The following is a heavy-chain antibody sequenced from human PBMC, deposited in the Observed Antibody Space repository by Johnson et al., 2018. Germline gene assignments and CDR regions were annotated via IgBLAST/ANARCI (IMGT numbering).Heavy chain of an antibody. CDR1: GFTFSNYG. CDR3: AKDLAPVHSYYYDSSGYYLDAFDI. V-gene: IGHV3-30*18. J-gene: IGHJ3*02. Sequence: QVQLVESGGGVVQPGRSLKLSCAASGFTFSNYGVHWVRLAPGRGLEWVALLSYDGSNQYYLDSVKGRITIPRQTSKTTLFLQMDRLRAEDKAVYYCAKDLAPVHSYYYDSSGYYLDAFDIWGQGTMVPVSS. CDR2: LSYDGSNQ. D-gene: IGHD3-22*01.